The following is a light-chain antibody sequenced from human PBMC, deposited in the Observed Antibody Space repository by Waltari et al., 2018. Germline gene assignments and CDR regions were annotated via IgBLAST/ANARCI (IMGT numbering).Light chain of an antibody. V-gene: IGLV1-44*01. CDR1: IYNIGINT. CDR2: STT. CDR3: GAWDDGVKEWV. J-gene: IGLJ3*02. Sequence: QSVLTQPPSASGTPGRRVTISCSGTIYNIGINTVNWYQQFPGSAPKPLLFSTTPRPSGVPDRFAASKSGTSASLAINGLQAADEADYYCGAWDDGVKEWVSGGGTKLTVL.